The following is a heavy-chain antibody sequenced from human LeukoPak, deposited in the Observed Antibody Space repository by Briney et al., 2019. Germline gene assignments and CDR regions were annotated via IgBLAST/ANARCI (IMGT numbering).Heavy chain of an antibody. CDR1: GGSISSSSYY. Sequence: SETLSLTCTVSGGSISSSSYYWGWIRQPPGKGLEWIGSIYHSGSTYYNPSLKSRVTISVDTSKNQFSLKLSSVTAADTAVYYCARVYGSGSYDYWGQGTLVTVSS. V-gene: IGHV4-39*07. J-gene: IGHJ4*02. CDR2: IYHSGST. D-gene: IGHD3-10*01. CDR3: ARVYGSGSYDY.